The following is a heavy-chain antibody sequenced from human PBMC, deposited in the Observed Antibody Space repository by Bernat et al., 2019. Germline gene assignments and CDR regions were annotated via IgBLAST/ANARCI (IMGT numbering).Heavy chain of an antibody. J-gene: IGHJ4*02. V-gene: IGHV3-48*02. Sequence: VQLVESGGGVVQPGRSLRLSCAASGFTFSSYGMNWVRQAPGKGLEWVSYISSGSGTIYYADSVKGRFTISRDNAENSLYLQMNSLSDEDTAVYYCARGRPFYFDYWGQGTLVTVSS. CDR2: ISSGSGTI. CDR1: GFTFSSYG. CDR3: ARGRPFYFDY.